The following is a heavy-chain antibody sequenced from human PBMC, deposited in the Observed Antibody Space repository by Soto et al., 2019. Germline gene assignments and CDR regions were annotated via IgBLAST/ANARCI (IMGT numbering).Heavy chain of an antibody. D-gene: IGHD3-16*01. Sequence: QVQLVQSGAEVKKPGSSVKVSCKASGGTFSSYAISWVRQAPGQGLEWMGGIIPIFGTANYAQKLQGRVTMTTDTSTSTAYMELRSLRSDDTAVYYCARVGVWGPWADYWGQGTLVTVSS. V-gene: IGHV1-69*06. CDR2: IIPIFGTA. CDR1: GGTFSSYA. J-gene: IGHJ4*02. CDR3: ARVGVWGPWADY.